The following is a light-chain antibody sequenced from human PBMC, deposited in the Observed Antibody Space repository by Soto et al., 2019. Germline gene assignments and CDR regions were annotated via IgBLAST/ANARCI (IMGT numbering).Light chain of an antibody. Sequence: DILMTQSPSSLSAFVGERVTITCQASQDIGTSLNWYQQRPGEAPKFLIYDASRLEAGVPSRFSGSGSGTDFTFAISSLQPEDNATYYCQHGGTFGPGTKVDFK. CDR1: QDIGTS. CDR3: QHGGT. V-gene: IGKV1-33*01. CDR2: DAS. J-gene: IGKJ3*01.